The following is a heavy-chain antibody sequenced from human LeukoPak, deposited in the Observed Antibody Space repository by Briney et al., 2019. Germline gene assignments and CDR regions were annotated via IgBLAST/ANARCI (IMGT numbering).Heavy chain of an antibody. CDR3: ARSYSGSFLY. D-gene: IGHD1-26*01. CDR1: GDSISSGDYY. Sequence: SETLSLTCTVSGDSISSGDYYWSWIRQPPGKGLEFIGSVYHGGNTYYKASLKSRVTISLDTSKNQFSLRLSSVTAADTAVYYCARSYSGSFLYWGQGSLVTVSS. J-gene: IGHJ1*01. V-gene: IGHV4-38-2*02. CDR2: VYHGGNT.